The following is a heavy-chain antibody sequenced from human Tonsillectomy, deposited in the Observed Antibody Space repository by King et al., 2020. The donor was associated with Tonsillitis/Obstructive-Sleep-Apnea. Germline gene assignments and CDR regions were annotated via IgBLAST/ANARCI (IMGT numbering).Heavy chain of an antibody. CDR3: ARRRNDAFDI. Sequence: GQLVQSGAEVKKPGESLRISCKGSGYSFTSYWISWVRQMPGKGLEWMGGIDPSDSYINYSPSFQGHVTIAADKSISTAYLQWSSLKASDTAMYYCARRRNDAFDIWGQGTMVTVSS. J-gene: IGHJ3*02. CDR2: IDPSDSYI. V-gene: IGHV5-10-1*01. D-gene: IGHD1-14*01. CDR1: GYSFTSYW.